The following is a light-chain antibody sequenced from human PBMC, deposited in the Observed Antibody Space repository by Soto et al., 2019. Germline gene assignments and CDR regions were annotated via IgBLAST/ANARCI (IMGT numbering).Light chain of an antibody. J-gene: IGLJ2*01. CDR1: SSNIGSKY. CDR3: AAWDAGVSGPA. V-gene: IGLV1-47*01. Sequence: QSVLTQPPSASGTPGQRVTISCSGSSSNIGSKYVYWYQQLPGTAPKLLMYRNNQRPSGVPDRFSGSKSGTSASLAISGLRSEDEADYYCAAWDAGVSGPAFGRGTKLTVL. CDR2: RNN.